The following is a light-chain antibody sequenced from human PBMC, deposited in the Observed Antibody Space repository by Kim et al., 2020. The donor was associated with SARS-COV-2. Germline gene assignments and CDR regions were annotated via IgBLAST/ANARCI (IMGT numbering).Light chain of an antibody. J-gene: IGLJ3*02. CDR1: KLGDKY. Sequence: SYELTQPPSVSVAPGQTASITCPGDKLGDKYVCWYQQKPGQSPALVMYQDSKRPSGIPERFSGSNSGNTATLTISGTQAMDEADYYCQAWDSITAVFGGGTQLTVL. V-gene: IGLV3-1*01. CDR3: QAWDSITAV. CDR2: QDS.